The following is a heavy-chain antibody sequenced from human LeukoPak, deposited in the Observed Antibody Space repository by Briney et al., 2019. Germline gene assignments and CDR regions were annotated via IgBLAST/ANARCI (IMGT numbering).Heavy chain of an antibody. CDR1: GYTLTELS. CDR3: ATDRSYYYGSGRRAFDI. V-gene: IGHV1-24*01. Sequence: ASVKVSCTVSGYTLTELSMHWVRQAPGKGLEWMGGFDPEDGETIYAQKFQGRVTMTEDTSTDTAYMELSSLRSEDTAVYYCATDRSYYYGSGRRAFDIWGQGTMVTVSS. D-gene: IGHD3-10*01. J-gene: IGHJ3*02. CDR2: FDPEDGET.